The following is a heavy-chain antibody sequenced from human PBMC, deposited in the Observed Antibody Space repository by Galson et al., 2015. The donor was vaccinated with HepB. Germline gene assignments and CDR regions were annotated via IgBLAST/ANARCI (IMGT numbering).Heavy chain of an antibody. CDR1: GFTFSSYG. Sequence: SLRLSCAASGFTFSSYGTHWVRQAPGKGLEWVAVISYDGSNKYYADSVKGRFTISRDNSKNTLYLQMNSLRAEDTAVYYCAKDLSDSYGDYLSYYYYGMDVWGQGTTVTVSS. CDR2: ISYDGSNK. J-gene: IGHJ6*02. CDR3: AKDLSDSYGDYLSYYYYGMDV. D-gene: IGHD4-17*01. V-gene: IGHV3-30*18.